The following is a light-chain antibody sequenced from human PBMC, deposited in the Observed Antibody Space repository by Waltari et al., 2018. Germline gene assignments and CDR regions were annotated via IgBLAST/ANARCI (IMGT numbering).Light chain of an antibody. J-gene: IGLJ3*02. CDR3: QVWDSSGDQSHWV. Sequence: SYVLAQPPSLSAAPGLTARITCGGDKGGSQSVHWYQQRPGQAPVVVMFDDSDRPSRIPERFSGSKSGNTATLTISRVEAEDEADYYCQVWDSSGDQSHWVFGGGTKVTVL. CDR1: KGGSQS. CDR2: DDS. V-gene: IGLV3-21*01.